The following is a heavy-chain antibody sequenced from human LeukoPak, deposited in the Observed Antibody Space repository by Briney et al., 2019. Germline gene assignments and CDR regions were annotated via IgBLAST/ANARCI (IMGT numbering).Heavy chain of an antibody. D-gene: IGHD3-10*01. CDR3: ARIPMVRGVTINSPSYYFDY. J-gene: IGHJ4*02. CDR2: IYTSGST. Sequence: PSQTLSLTCTVSGGSISSGSYYWSWIRQPAGKGLEWIGRIYTSGSTNYNPSLKGRVTISVDTSKNQFSLKLSSVTAADTAVYYCARIPMVRGVTINSPSYYFDYWGQGTLVTVSS. V-gene: IGHV4-61*02. CDR1: GGSISSGSYY.